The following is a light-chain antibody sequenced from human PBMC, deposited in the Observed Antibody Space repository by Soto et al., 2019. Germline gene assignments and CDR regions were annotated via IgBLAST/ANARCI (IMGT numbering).Light chain of an antibody. CDR2: DAS. CDR1: QSVSSSY. Sequence: EIVLTHSPGTLSLSPWEIATLSCRASQSVSSSYLAWYQQKPGQAPRLLIYDASNRATGIPARFSGSGSGTDFTLTISSLEPEDFAVYYCQQRSNWPRTLGQGTKVDNK. J-gene: IGKJ1*01. V-gene: IGKV3D-20*02. CDR3: QQRSNWPRT.